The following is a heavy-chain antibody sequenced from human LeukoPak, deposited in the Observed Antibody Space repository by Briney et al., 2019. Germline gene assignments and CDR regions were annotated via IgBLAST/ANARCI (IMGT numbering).Heavy chain of an antibody. D-gene: IGHD3-3*01. CDR1: GGSISGYY. J-gene: IGHJ3*02. V-gene: IGHV4-59*12. CDR3: ARADYDFWSGYYSDAFDI. CDR2: IYYSGST. Sequence: PSETLSLTCTVSGGSISGYYWSWIRQPPGKGLEWLGYIYYSGSTNYNPSLKSRVTMSVDTSKNQFSLKLSSVTAADTAVYYCARADYDFWSGYYSDAFDIWGQGTMVTVSS.